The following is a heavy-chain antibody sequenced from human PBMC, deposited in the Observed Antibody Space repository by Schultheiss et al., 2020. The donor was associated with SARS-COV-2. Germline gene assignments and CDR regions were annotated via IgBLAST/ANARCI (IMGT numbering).Heavy chain of an antibody. CDR3: ARGYGDYRRGVGY. Sequence: WGSLRLSCAASGFTFSDYWMHWVRQAPGKGLVCISSIKTDGSRTSYADSVKGRFTISRDNAKNTLSLQMNSLRAEDTAVYYCARGYGDYRRGVGYWGQGTLVTVSS. CDR1: GFTFSDYW. J-gene: IGHJ4*02. CDR2: IKTDGSRT. D-gene: IGHD4-17*01. V-gene: IGHV3-74*01.